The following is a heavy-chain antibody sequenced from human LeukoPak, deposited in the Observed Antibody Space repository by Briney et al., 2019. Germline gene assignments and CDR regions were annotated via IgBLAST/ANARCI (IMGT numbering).Heavy chain of an antibody. J-gene: IGHJ4*02. CDR1: GYTFTSYA. V-gene: IGHV7-4-1*02. CDR3: ARVERRPQFWNFDY. D-gene: IGHD3-3*01. Sequence: ASVKVSCKASGYTFTSYAMNWVRQAPGQGLEWMGWINTNTGNPTYAQGFTGRFVFSLDTSVSTAYLQISSLKAEDTAVYYCARVERRPQFWNFDYWGQGTLVTVSS. CDR2: INTNTGNP.